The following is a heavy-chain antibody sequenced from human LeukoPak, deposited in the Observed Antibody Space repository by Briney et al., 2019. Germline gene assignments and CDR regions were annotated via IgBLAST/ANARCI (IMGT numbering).Heavy chain of an antibody. V-gene: IGHV3-23*01. J-gene: IGHJ4*02. CDR1: GFTFSSYA. D-gene: IGHD2-2*01. CDR3: ARDRHCSSTSCYAPV. Sequence: GGSLRLSCAASGFTFSSYAMSWVRQAPGKGLEWVSALSGSGGSTYYADSVKGRFTISRDNSKNTLYLQMNSLRAEDTAVYYCARDRHCSSTSCYAPVWGQGTLVTVSS. CDR2: LSGSGGST.